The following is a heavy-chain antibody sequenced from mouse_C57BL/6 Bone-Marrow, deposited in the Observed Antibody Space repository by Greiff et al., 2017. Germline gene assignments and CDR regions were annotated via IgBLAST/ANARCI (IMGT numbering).Heavy chain of an antibody. Sequence: VQLQQSDAELVKPGASVKISCKVSGYTFTDHTIHWMKQRPEQGLEWIGYIYPRDGSTKYNEKFKGKATLTADKSSSTAYMQLNSLTSEDSAVYFCARSLYYYGSSFYYYAMDYWGQGTSVTVSS. V-gene: IGHV1-78*01. CDR1: GYTFTDHT. CDR2: IYPRDGST. CDR3: ARSLYYYGSSFYYYAMDY. D-gene: IGHD1-1*01. J-gene: IGHJ4*01.